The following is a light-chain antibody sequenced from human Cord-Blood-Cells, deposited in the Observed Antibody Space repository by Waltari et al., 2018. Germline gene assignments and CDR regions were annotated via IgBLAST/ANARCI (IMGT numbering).Light chain of an antibody. CDR1: SSDVGGYNY. Sequence: QSALTQPASVSGSPGQSSTISCTGTSSDVGGYNYVSWYQQPPGKAPKLMIYDVSKRPSGFSNRFSGSKSGNTASLTISGLQAEDEADYYCSSYTSSSTVVFGGGTKLTVL. V-gene: IGLV2-14*01. CDR3: SSYTSSSTVV. CDR2: DVS. J-gene: IGLJ2*01.